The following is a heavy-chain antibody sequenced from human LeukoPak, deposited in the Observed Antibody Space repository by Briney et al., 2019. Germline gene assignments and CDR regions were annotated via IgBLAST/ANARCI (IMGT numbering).Heavy chain of an antibody. Sequence: GASVKVSCKASGYTFTGYYMHWVRQAPGQGLEWMGRINPNSGGTNYAQKFQGRVTMTRDTSISTAYMELSRLRSDDTAVYYCARDDNYESSGAVDYWGQGTLVTVSS. D-gene: IGHD3-22*01. CDR2: INPNSGGT. J-gene: IGHJ4*02. V-gene: IGHV1-2*06. CDR1: GYTFTGYY. CDR3: ARDDNYESSGAVDY.